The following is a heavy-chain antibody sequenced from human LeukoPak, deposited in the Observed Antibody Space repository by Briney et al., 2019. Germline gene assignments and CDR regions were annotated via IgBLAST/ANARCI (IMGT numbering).Heavy chain of an antibody. V-gene: IGHV3-53*04. J-gene: IGHJ6*02. CDR2: IYSGGST. CDR3: ARGVGWYGDGMDV. Sequence: GGSLRLSCATSGFTVSSNYMSWVRQAPAKGLQSVSVIYSGGSTYYADSVKGRFTISRHNSKNTLFLQMNSLRAEDTAVYYCARGVGWYGDGMDVWGQGTTVTVSS. CDR1: GFTVSSNY. D-gene: IGHD6-19*01.